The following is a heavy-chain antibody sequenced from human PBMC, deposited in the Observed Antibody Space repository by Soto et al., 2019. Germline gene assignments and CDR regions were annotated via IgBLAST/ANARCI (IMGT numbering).Heavy chain of an antibody. J-gene: IGHJ4*02. D-gene: IGHD1-1*01. V-gene: IGHV3-74*01. CDR1: GFTFSAYW. CDR3: TRGPRVSSTGTGAH. CDR2: ISDDGSTT. Sequence: PGGSLRLSCEVSGFTFSAYWMHWVRQVPGKGLTWVSRISDDGSTTTYADSVKGRFTISRDNAKNTLYLQMNSLRADDTGLYYCTRGPRVSSTGTGAHWGQGTLVTVSS.